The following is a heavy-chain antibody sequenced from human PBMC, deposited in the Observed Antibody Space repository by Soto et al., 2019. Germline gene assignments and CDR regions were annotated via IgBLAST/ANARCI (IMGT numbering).Heavy chain of an antibody. J-gene: IGHJ4*02. CDR1: GFSFSSYW. D-gene: IGHD6-25*01. CDR2: INSDGTAT. V-gene: IGHV3-74*03. Sequence: VASLRLSYAASGFSFSSYWMHRVRQVPGRGLVWVSGINSDGTATKYADSVKGRFAISRDNANNTLHLQMSSLRAEDTAVYYCARGSGFQAGVHGYWGQGT. CDR3: ARGSGFQAGVHGY.